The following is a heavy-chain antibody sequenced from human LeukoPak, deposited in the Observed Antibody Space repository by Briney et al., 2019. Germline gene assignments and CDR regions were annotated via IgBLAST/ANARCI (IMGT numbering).Heavy chain of an antibody. CDR1: GFTFSNHW. CDR3: ANEIRPNDY. Sequence: GGSLRLSCAASGFTFSNHWMHWVRQTPEKGLVWVSNISPDGSRTDYADSVKGRFTISRDNAENTLYLQMNSLRAEDTAVYYCANEIRPNDYWGQGTLVTVSS. J-gene: IGHJ4*02. V-gene: IGHV3-74*01. CDR2: ISPDGSRT. D-gene: IGHD4-17*01.